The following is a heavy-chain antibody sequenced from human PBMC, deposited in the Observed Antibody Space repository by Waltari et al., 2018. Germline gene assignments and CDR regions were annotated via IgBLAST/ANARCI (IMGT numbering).Heavy chain of an antibody. CDR3: ATKRESSASGFDY. CDR1: GGSISSSSYY. J-gene: IGHJ4*02. D-gene: IGHD6-19*01. CDR2: IDYGGST. V-gene: IGHV4-39*01. Sequence: QLQLQESGPGLVKPSETLSFTCTVSGGSISSSSYYWGWIRQPPGKGLEWIGSIDYGGSTYYNPSLKSRVTISVDTSKNQFSLKLSSVTAADTAVYYCATKRESSASGFDYWGQGTLVTVSS.